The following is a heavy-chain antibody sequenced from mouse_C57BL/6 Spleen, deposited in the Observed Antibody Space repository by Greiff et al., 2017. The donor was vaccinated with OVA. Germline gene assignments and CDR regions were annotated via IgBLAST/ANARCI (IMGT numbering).Heavy chain of an antibody. CDR3: TTADYYGSSYIY. J-gene: IGHJ3*01. CDR1: GFNIKDDY. V-gene: IGHV14-4*01. Sequence: VQLKESGAELVRPGASVKLSCTASGFNIKDDYMHWVKQRPEQGLEWIGWIDPENGDTEYASKFQGKATITADTSSNTAYLQLSSLTSEDTAVYYCTTADYYGSSYIYWGQGTLVTVSA. CDR2: IDPENGDT. D-gene: IGHD1-1*01.